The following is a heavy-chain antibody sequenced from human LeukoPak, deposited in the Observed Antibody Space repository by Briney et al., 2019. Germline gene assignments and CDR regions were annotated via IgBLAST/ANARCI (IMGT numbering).Heavy chain of an antibody. CDR2: IRYDGSNK. D-gene: IGHD2-2*01. CDR3: ANPSDRSSTSCYYQGDY. V-gene: IGHV3-30*02. Sequence: GGSLRLSCAASGFTFSSYGMHWVRQAPGKGLEWVAFIRYDGSNKYYADSVKGRFTISRDNSKNTLYLQMNSLRAEDTAVYYCANPSDRSSTSCYYQGDYWGQGTLVTVSS. J-gene: IGHJ4*02. CDR1: GFTFSSYG.